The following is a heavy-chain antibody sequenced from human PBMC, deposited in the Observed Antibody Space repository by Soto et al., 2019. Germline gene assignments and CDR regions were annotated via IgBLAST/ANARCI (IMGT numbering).Heavy chain of an antibody. CDR2: IGGRTSTI. J-gene: IGHJ4*02. Sequence: EVQLVESGGGLVQPGGSLRLSCAASGFTFSTSPMHWVRQAPGKGLEWVSYIGGRTSTIYYSDSVKGRFTISRDNSRNTLYLQMNSLIDDDTALYYCARDPFTGWYVKLFDEWCQGTLVTVSS. CDR3: ARDPFTGWYVKLFDE. CDR1: GFTFSTSP. D-gene: IGHD6-19*01. V-gene: IGHV3-48*02.